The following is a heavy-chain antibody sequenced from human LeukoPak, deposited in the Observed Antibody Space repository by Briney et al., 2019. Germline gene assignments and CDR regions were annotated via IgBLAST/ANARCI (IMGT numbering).Heavy chain of an antibody. V-gene: IGHV3-23*01. J-gene: IGHJ4*02. CDR2: IDYGGYGT. D-gene: IGHD1-26*01. CDR3: AKDIRWELLAGFDY. CDR1: GFTFSRNA. Sequence: PGGSLRLSCVASGFTFSRNAMSWVRQAPGKGLEWVSAIDYGGYGTYYAESVKGRFTISRDNAKNSLYLQMNSLRAEDTALYYCAKDIRWELLAGFDYWGQGTLVTVSS.